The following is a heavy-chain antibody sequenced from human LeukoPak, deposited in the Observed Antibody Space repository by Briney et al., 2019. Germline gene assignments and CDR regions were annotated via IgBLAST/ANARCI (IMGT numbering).Heavy chain of an antibody. J-gene: IGHJ6*03. CDR3: ARVGAYCSGGSCYGYYYYYMDV. Sequence: SETLSLTCAVYGGSFSGYYWSWIRQPPGKGLEWIGEINNSGSTNYNPSLKSRVTISVDTSKNQFSLQLSSVTAADTAVYYCARVGAYCSGGSCYGYYYYYMDVWGKGTTVTVSS. D-gene: IGHD2-15*01. V-gene: IGHV4-34*01. CDR1: GGSFSGYY. CDR2: INNSGST.